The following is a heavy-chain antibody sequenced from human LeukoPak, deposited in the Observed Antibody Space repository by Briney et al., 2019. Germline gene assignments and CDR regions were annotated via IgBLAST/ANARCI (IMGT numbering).Heavy chain of an antibody. CDR1: GFTVSTTY. CDR3: ARERGTSGYYLGF. J-gene: IGHJ4*02. V-gene: IGHV3-66*01. Sequence: GGSLRLSCAASGFTVSTTYINWVRQAPGKGLEWVSVIYSGGSTYYADSVKGRFTISRDNSKNTVYLQMNNLRAEDTAIYYCARERGTSGYYLGFWGQGTMVTVSS. D-gene: IGHD3-22*01. CDR2: IYSGGST.